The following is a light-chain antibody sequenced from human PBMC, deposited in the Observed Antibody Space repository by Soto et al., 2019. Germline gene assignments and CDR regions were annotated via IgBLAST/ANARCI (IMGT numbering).Light chain of an antibody. J-gene: IGKJ1*01. V-gene: IGKV3-20*01. CDR3: QQYDSSPWT. CDR2: DTS. Sequence: VALTQSPDTLSLSPGERATLSCRASQSVSSSYLAWYQQTPGQAPRLLVYDTSYRATGVPDRFSGSGSGTDFTLTISRLEPEDSAVYYCQQYDSSPWTFGQGTKVDIK. CDR1: QSVSSSY.